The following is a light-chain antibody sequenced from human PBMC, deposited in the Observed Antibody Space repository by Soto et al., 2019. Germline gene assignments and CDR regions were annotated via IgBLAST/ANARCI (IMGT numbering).Light chain of an antibody. CDR3: QQSNSSPPT. CDR1: QSITNY. V-gene: IGKV1-39*01. CDR2: AAS. Sequence: DIQMTQSPSALSASIGDKVSITCRASQSITNYFNWYQHQPGQAPILLIYAASTLRAGVPSRFRGSGSGTDFTLTISSLQPEDFATYFCQQSNSSPPTFGGGTKVDIK. J-gene: IGKJ4*01.